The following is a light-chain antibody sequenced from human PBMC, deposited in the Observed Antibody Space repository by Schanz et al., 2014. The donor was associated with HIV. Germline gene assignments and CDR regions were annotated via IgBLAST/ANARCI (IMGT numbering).Light chain of an antibody. CDR3: QTWDTGTWV. J-gene: IGLJ3*02. V-gene: IGLV4-69*01. Sequence: QLVLTQSSSASASLGSSVKLTCTLSSGHSSYIIAWHQQQPERGPRYLMKLNSDGSHTKGDGIPDRFSGSSSGAERYLTISSLQSEDEAEYYCQTWDTGTWVFGGGTKLTVL. CDR2: LNSDGSH. CDR1: SGHSSYI.